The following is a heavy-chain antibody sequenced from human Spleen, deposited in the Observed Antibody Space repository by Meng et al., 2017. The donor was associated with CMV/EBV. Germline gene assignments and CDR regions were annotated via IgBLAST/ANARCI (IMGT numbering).Heavy chain of an antibody. V-gene: IGHV5-51*01. CDR1: GYTFTGYY. Sequence: KVSCKASGYTFTGYYMHWVRQAPGQGLEWMGIIYPGDSDTRYSPSFHGRVTISADKSISTAYLQWSSLEASDTAMYYCARRTGNSFVDYWGQGTLVTVSS. CDR3: ARRTGNSFVDY. D-gene: IGHD4-23*01. J-gene: IGHJ4*02. CDR2: IYPGDSDT.